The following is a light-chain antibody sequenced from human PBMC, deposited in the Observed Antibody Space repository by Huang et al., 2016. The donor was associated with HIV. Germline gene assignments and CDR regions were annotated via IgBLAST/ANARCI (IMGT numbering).Light chain of an antibody. Sequence: DIQMTQSPSTLSASVRDRVTITCRASQSISSWLAWYQQKPGKAPKLLIYKASSLETGVPSMFSGSGSGTEFTLTISSLQPEDFATYYCQQYNSYPLTFGQGTKVEIK. CDR1: QSISSW. J-gene: IGKJ2*01. CDR2: KAS. CDR3: QQYNSYPLT. V-gene: IGKV1-5*03.